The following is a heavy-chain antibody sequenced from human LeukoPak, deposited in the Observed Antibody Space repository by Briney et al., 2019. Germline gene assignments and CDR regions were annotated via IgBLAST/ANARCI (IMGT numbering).Heavy chain of an antibody. V-gene: IGHV1-2*02. J-gene: IGHJ4*02. CDR3: ARAPERIKGIVVVTAIPYY. CDR2: INPNSGGT. CDR1: GYTFTGYY. D-gene: IGHD2-21*02. Sequence: ASVKVSCKASGYTFTGYYMHWVRQAPGQGLEWMGWINPNSGGTNYAQKFQGRVTMTRDTSINTAYMELTSDDTAVYYCARAPERIKGIVVVTAIPYYWXQGTLVTVSS.